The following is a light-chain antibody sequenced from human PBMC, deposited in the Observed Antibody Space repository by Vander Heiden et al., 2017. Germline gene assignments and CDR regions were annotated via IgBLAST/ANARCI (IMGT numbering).Light chain of an antibody. Sequence: DIQMTQSPSSLSASVGDRVTITCQSSEDVVHCLNCYIQLPGNDPNTLISDASDLQSGGPFRFRGTVWGRDFTLTPTSLQAEDLRTYYCRHHNNSALSFFGYGTRAEI. V-gene: IGKV1-33*01. CDR3: RHHNNSALSF. CDR1: EDVVHC. CDR2: DAS. J-gene: IGKJ1*01.